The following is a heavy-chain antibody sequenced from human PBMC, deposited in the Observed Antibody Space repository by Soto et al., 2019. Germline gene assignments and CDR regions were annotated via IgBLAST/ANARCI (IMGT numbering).Heavy chain of an antibody. J-gene: IGHJ6*02. Sequence: GGSLRLSCAASGFTFSSYAMSWVRQAPGKGLEWVSAISGSGGSTYYADSVKGRFTISRDNSKNTLYLQMNSLRAEDTAVYYCASGLSGSYVGHHYYYGMDVWGQGTTVTVSS. CDR2: ISGSGGST. CDR3: ASGLSGSYVGHHYYYGMDV. V-gene: IGHV3-23*01. CDR1: GFTFSSYA. D-gene: IGHD1-26*01.